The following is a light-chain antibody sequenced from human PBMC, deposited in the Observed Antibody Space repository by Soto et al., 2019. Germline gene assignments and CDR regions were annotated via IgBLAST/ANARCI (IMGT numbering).Light chain of an antibody. CDR1: QSVAGK. CDR2: GVS. V-gene: IGKV3-15*01. CDR3: RQSNNFPPLT. Sequence: EIGMKQSPATLSVSPGETATLSCRASQSVAGKLAWYQQKPGQPPRLLIYGVSTRATGVPARFSGSGSETDFSLTISILLIADFALYYCRQSNNFPPLTFGGGTKVDIK. J-gene: IGKJ4*01.